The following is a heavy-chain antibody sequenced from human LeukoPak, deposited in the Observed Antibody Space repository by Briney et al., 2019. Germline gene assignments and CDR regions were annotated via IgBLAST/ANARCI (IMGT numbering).Heavy chain of an antibody. CDR3: ARGPPQYYYDSSGYSRDFDY. CDR1: GFTVSSNY. V-gene: IGHV3-53*01. D-gene: IGHD3-22*01. CDR2: IYSGGST. J-gene: IGHJ4*02. Sequence: GGSLRLSCAASGFTVSSNYMSWVRQAPGKGLEWVSVIYSGGSTYYADSVKGRFTISRDNSKNTLYLQMNSLRAEDTAVYYCARGPPQYYYDSSGYSRDFDYWGQGTLVTVFS.